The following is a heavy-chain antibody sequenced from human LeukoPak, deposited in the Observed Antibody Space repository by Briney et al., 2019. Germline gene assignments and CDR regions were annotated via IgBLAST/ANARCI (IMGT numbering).Heavy chain of an antibody. J-gene: IGHJ5*02. V-gene: IGHV4-34*01. CDR1: GGSFSGYY. CDR3: ARDFEGRPHTAMVPTSFDP. CDR2: INHSGST. D-gene: IGHD5-18*01. Sequence: SETLSLTCAVYGGSFSGYYWSWIRQPPGKGLEWIGEINHSGSTNYNPSLKSRVTISVDTSKNQFSLKLSSVTAADTAGYYCARDFEGRPHTAMVPTSFDPWGQGTLVTVSS.